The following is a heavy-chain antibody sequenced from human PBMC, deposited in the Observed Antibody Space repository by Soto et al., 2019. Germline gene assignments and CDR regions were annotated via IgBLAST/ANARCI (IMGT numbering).Heavy chain of an antibody. V-gene: IGHV4-4*02. CDR2: IYPSGST. J-gene: IGHJ4*02. CDR1: GGSISSSNW. D-gene: IGHD2-15*01. CDR3: AKEGGCYGGSCPLDY. Sequence: ASETLSLTCAVSGGSISSSNWWSWVRQPPGKGLEWIGEIYPSGSTKYNPSLKSRVAVSLDKSKNQFSLRLNSVTAADTAVYFCAKEGGCYGGSCPLDYWGQGILVTVSS.